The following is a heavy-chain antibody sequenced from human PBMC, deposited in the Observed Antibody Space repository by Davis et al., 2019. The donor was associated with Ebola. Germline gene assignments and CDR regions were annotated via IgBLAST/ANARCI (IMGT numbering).Heavy chain of an antibody. Sequence: MPSEILSLTCTVSGGSITNYYWSWIRQSPGKGLECIGEVDDGGRVHYNPSLKSRVSISLDTSKNQFSLKVTSMTAADTAVYYCTSYDSWGQGAHVTVSS. CDR3: TSYDS. J-gene: IGHJ4*02. CDR1: GGSITNYY. CDR2: VDDGGRV. V-gene: IGHV4-59*04. D-gene: IGHD3-16*01.